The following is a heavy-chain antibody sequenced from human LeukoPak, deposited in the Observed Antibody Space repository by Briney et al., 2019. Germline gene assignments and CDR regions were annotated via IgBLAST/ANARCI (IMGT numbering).Heavy chain of an antibody. CDR3: AKAKWELYCYALDV. CDR1: GFTFSSHA. D-gene: IGHD1-26*01. CDR2: IRGSGGST. V-gene: IGHV3-23*01. Sequence: GGSLRLSCAASGFTFSSHAMTWVRQAPGKGLEWVSAIRGSGGSTYYADSVKGRFTTSRDNSKNTLYLQMNSLRAEDTAVYYCAKAKWELYCYALDVWGQGTTVTVSS. J-gene: IGHJ6*02.